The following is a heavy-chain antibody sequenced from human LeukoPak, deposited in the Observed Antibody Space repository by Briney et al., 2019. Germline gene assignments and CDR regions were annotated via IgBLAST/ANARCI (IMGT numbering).Heavy chain of an antibody. V-gene: IGHV3-7*01. CDR2: IKQDGSEK. D-gene: IGHD3-22*01. Sequence: GGSLRLSCAASGFTFSSYWMSWVRQAPGKGLEWVANIKQDGSEKYYVDSVKGRFTISRDNAKNSLYLQVNSLRAEDTAVYYCARELGITMIVVVTTGDAFDIWGQGTMVTVSS. CDR1: GFTFSSYW. CDR3: ARELGITMIVVVTTGDAFDI. J-gene: IGHJ3*02.